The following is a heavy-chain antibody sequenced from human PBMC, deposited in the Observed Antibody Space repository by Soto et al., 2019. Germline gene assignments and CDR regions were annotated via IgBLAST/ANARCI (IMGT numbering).Heavy chain of an antibody. CDR1: GFTFDDYA. CDR2: ISWNSGNI. V-gene: IGHV3-9*01. J-gene: IGHJ4*02. Sequence: EVQLEESGGALVQPGRSLRLSCAASGFTFDDYAMYWVRQVLGKGLEWVSSISWNSGNIGYADSVKGRFTTSRDNAENSLYRQMNSLRPEDTALYYCVRSKGGYSYGTPFDYWGQGTRVNVSS. CDR3: VRSKGGYSYGTPFDY. D-gene: IGHD3-16*01.